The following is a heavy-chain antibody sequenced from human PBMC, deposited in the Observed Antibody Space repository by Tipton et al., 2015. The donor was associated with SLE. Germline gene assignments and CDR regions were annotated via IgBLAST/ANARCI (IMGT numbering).Heavy chain of an antibody. V-gene: IGHV3-33*01. J-gene: IGHJ4*02. CDR3: VREEGIACSGDCPWDY. CDR2: LWFDGRNE. Sequence: SLRLSCEASGFPFSYYGMHGVRHAPGKGLEWVAVLWFDGRNEYYADSGKGRFTISRDNSKNTLYLQMNSLRVDDTAVYYCVREEGIACSGDCPWDYWGQGTLVTVSS. CDR1: GFPFSYYG. D-gene: IGHD2-21*01.